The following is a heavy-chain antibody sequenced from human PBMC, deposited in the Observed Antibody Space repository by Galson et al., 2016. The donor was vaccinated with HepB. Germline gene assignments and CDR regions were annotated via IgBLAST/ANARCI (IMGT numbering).Heavy chain of an antibody. CDR1: GFTFRNYW. CDR3: ARGTRYFAPY. V-gene: IGHV3-7*01. D-gene: IGHD3-9*01. CDR2: INQDGSEK. J-gene: IGHJ4*02. Sequence: SLRLSCAASGFTFRNYWMTWVRQAPGKGLEWAANINQDGSEKYYVDSVKGRFTISRDNAKNSLYLQMNSLRAEDTAVYYCARGTRYFAPYWGQGTQVTVSS.